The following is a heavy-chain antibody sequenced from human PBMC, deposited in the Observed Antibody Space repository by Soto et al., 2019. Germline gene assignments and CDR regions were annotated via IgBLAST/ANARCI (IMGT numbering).Heavy chain of an antibody. V-gene: IGHV3-9*01. CDR1: GFTFDDYA. Sequence: PGGSLRLSCAASGFTFDDYAMHWVRQAPGKGLEWVSGISWNSGSIGYADSVKGRFTISRDNAKNSLYLQMNSLRAEDTALHYCAKDIEQTPHAFDIWGQGTMVTVSS. CDR2: ISWNSGSI. CDR3: AKDIEQTPHAFDI. D-gene: IGHD2-15*01. J-gene: IGHJ3*02.